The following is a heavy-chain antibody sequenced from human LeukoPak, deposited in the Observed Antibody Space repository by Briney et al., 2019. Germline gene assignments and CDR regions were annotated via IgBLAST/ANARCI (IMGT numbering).Heavy chain of an antibody. CDR2: IYSGGST. D-gene: IGHD3-10*01. V-gene: IGHV3-66*04. Sequence: GGSLRLSCAVSGFSVNNHYISWVRQAPGKGLEWVSVIYSGGSTYYADSVKGRFTISRDTSKNTVYLQMNSLRAEDTAVYYCAKQHAATGGYFDYWGQGTLVTVSS. CDR3: AKQHAATGGYFDY. J-gene: IGHJ4*02. CDR1: GFSVNNHY.